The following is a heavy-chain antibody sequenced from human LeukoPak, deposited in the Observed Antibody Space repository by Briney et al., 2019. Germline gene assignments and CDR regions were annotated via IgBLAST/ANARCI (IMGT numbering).Heavy chain of an antibody. CDR2: IYYSGST. CDR3: APRAVAGYFDY. V-gene: IGHV4-39*07. J-gene: IGHJ4*02. Sequence: PSETLSLTCTVSGGSISSSSYYWGWIRQPPGKGLEWIGSIYYSGSTYYNPSLKSRVTISVDTSKNQFSLKLSSVTAADTAVYYCAPRAVAGYFDYWGQGTLVTVSS. D-gene: IGHD6-19*01. CDR1: GGSISSSSYY.